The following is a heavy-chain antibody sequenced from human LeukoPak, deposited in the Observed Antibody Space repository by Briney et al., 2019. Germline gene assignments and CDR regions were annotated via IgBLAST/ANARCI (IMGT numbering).Heavy chain of an antibody. J-gene: IGHJ3*02. CDR2: INPNSGGT. V-gene: IGHV1-2*02. CDR3: ARNNRPHVDAFDI. CDR1: GYTFMGYY. D-gene: IGHD2/OR15-2a*01. Sequence: ASVKVSCKASGYTFMGYYMHWVRQAPGQGLEWMGWINPNSGGTNYAQKFQGRVIMTRDTSISTAYMELSRLTSDDTAVYYCARNNRPHVDAFDIWGQGTMVTVSS.